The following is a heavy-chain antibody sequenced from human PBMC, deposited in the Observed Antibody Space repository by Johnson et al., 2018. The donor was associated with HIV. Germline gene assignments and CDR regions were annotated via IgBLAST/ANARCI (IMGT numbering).Heavy chain of an antibody. Sequence: VQLVESGGGLVQPGRSLRLSCAASGFTFDDFAMHWVRQAAGKGLEWVGRTKNKANSYTTEYAASVKGRFTISRDDSKNSLYLQMNRLKTEDTAVYYCALSYSLDAFDIWGQVTMVTVSS. CDR2: TKNKANSYTT. CDR3: ALSYSLDAFDI. CDR1: GFTFDDFA. J-gene: IGHJ3*02. V-gene: IGHV3-72*01. D-gene: IGHD2-21*01.